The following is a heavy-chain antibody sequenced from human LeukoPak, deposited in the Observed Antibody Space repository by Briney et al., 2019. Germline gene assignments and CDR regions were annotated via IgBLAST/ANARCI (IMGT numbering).Heavy chain of an antibody. Sequence: GGSLRLSCAASGVTFSSYGMHWVRQAPGQGLEWVAVISYDGSNKYYADSVKGRFTISRDNSKNTLYLQMNSLRAEDTAVYYCARDGIGIRELLIDYWGQGTLVTVSS. CDR3: ARDGIGIRELLIDY. CDR2: ISYDGSNK. V-gene: IGHV3-30*03. CDR1: GVTFSSYG. J-gene: IGHJ4*02. D-gene: IGHD1-26*01.